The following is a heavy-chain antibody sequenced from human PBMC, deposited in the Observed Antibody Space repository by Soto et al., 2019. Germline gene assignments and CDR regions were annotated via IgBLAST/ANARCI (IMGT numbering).Heavy chain of an antibody. V-gene: IGHV3-23*01. CDR1: GFTFSSYA. CDR3: AKGGRSSSGLDFDY. J-gene: IGHJ4*02. D-gene: IGHD6-6*01. Sequence: EVQLLEPGGGLVQPGGSLRLSCAASGFTFSSYALNWVRQAPGKGLEWVSTISGSGGDTYYADSVKGRFTISRDNSKYALSLQMDSLRAEDTAVYYCAKGGRSSSGLDFDYWGQGTLVTVSS. CDR2: ISGSGGDT.